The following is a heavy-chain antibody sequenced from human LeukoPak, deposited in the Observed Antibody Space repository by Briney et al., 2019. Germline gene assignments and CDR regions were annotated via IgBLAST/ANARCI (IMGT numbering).Heavy chain of an antibody. V-gene: IGHV3-74*01. J-gene: IGHJ6*02. CDR1: GFTFSSYW. CDR2: INSDGSST. CDR3: AREPYYDFWSGWEPPYYYYGMDV. D-gene: IGHD3-3*01. Sequence: GGSLRLSCAASGFTFSSYWMHWVRQAPGKGLVWVSRINSDGSSTSYADSVKGRFTISRDNATNTLYLQMNSLRAEDTAVYYCAREPYYDFWSGWEPPYYYYGMDVWGQGTTVTVSS.